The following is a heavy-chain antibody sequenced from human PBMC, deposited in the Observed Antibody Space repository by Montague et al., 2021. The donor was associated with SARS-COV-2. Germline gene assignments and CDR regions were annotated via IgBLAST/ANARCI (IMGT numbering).Heavy chain of an antibody. J-gene: IGHJ4*02. Sequence: SETLSLTCTVSGGSISSDYWTWIRQPPGKGLGWIGFVYYRGNTYYNPSLRGRVTISVDTSSNHFSLTPSSVTAADTAIYYCARHYDHSSRVDSWGQGTLVTVSS. CDR1: GGSISSDY. CDR2: VYYRGNT. V-gene: IGHV4-59*08. CDR3: ARHYDHSSRVDS. D-gene: IGHD3-16*01.